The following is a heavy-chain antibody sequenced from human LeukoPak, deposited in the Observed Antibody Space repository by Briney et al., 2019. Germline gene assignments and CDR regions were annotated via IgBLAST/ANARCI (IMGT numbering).Heavy chain of an antibody. CDR2: IYYSGST. J-gene: IGHJ6*02. V-gene: IGHV4-39*01. CDR1: GGSISSSSYY. Sequence: PSETLSLTCTVSGGSISSSSYYWGWIRQPPGKGLEWIGSIYYSGSTYYNPSLKSRVTISVDTSKNQFSLKLRFVTAADTAVYYCARHFASREGANNGMDVWGQGTTVTVSS. D-gene: IGHD1/OR15-1a*01. CDR3: ARHFASREGANNGMDV.